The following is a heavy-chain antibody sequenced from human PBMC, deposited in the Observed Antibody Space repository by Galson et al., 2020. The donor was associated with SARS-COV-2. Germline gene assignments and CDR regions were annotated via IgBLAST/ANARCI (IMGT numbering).Heavy chain of an antibody. J-gene: IGHJ4*02. CDR2: IYYSGST. Sequence: SETLSLTCAVSGGSISSGGYSWSWIRQPPGKGLEWIGYIYYSGSTYYNPSLKSRVTISVDTSKNQFSLKLSSVTAADTAVYYCARAKHPQYCSGGSCPYYFDYWGQGTLVTVSS. D-gene: IGHD2-15*01. CDR1: GGSISSGGYS. V-gene: IGHV4-30-4*07. CDR3: ARAKHPQYCSGGSCPYYFDY.